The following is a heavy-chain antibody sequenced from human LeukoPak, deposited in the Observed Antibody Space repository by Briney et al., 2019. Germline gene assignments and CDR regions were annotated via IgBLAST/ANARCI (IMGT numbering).Heavy chain of an antibody. CDR2: ISGSGGST. CDR3: AKVRDLLFDY. Sequence: RGSLRLSCAASGFTFSSYGMNWVRQAPGKGLEWVSAISGSGGSTYYADSVKGRFTISRDNSKNTLYLQMNSLRAEDTAVYYCAKVRDLLFDYWGQGTLVTVSS. CDR1: GFTFSSYG. J-gene: IGHJ4*02. V-gene: IGHV3-23*01.